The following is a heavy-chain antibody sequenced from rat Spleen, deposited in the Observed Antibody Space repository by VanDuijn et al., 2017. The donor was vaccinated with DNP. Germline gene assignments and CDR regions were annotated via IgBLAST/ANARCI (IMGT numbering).Heavy chain of an antibody. J-gene: IGHJ2*01. V-gene: IGHV5-29*01. CDR1: GFTFSKYG. CDR2: LSFDGSST. D-gene: IGHD1-2*01. CDR3: TRGPIYYQTSDIPDY. Sequence: EVQLVESDGGLVQPGRSLKLSCAASGFTFSKYGMAWVRQAPTKGLEWVAALSFDGSSTYYPDSVKGRFTISRDNAQNTLYLQMNSLRSEETATYYCTRGPIYYQTSDIPDYWGQGVMVTVSS.